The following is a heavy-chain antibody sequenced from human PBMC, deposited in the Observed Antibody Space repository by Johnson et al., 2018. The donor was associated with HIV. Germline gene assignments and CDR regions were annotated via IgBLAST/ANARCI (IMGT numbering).Heavy chain of an antibody. D-gene: IGHD6-19*01. V-gene: IGHV3-30*03. Sequence: QVQLVESGGGLVQPGGSLRLSCAASGFTVSSNYMSWVRQAPGKGLEWVAVISYDGSNKYYADSVKGRFTISRDNAKNSLYLQMNSLRAEDTAVYYCASRSEQWLGAFDIWGQGTMVTVSS. CDR2: ISYDGSNK. J-gene: IGHJ3*02. CDR1: GFTVSSNY. CDR3: ASRSEQWLGAFDI.